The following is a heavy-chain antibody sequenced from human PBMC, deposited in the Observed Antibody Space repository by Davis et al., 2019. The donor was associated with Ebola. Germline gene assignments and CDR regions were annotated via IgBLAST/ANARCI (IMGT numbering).Heavy chain of an antibody. CDR3: ARDPDRLWFREPLGMDV. CDR1: GYTFTSYA. V-gene: IGHV1-3*01. D-gene: IGHD3-10*01. Sequence: AASVKVSCKASGYTFTSYAMHWVRQAPGQRLEWMGWISAYNGNTNYAQKLQGWVTMTRDTSISTAYMELSSLRSEDTAVYYCARDPDRLWFREPLGMDVWGQGTTVTVSS. CDR2: ISAYNGNT. J-gene: IGHJ6*02.